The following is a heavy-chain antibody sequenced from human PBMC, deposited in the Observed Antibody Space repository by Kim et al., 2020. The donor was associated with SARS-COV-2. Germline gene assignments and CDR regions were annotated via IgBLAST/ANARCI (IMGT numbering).Heavy chain of an antibody. V-gene: IGHV4-4*09. J-gene: IGHJ3*01. Sequence: NCQPSPKSRVTISISTSNNQLSLKLKSVTAADTAVYYCARSVRANAFDLWGQGTMVTVSS. CDR3: ARSVRANAFDL. D-gene: IGHD4-4*01.